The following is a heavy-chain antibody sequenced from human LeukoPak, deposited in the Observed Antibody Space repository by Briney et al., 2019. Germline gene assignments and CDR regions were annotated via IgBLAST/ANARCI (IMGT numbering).Heavy chain of an antibody. D-gene: IGHD3-22*01. CDR2: INPSGGST. Sequence: ASVKVSCKASGYTFTSYYMHWVRQAPGQGLEWMGIINPSGGSTSYAQKFQGRVTMTRDTSTSTVYMELSSLRSEDTAVYYCARATASSWLLPDYYYYYMDVWGKGTTVTISS. CDR1: GYTFTSYY. V-gene: IGHV1-46*01. J-gene: IGHJ6*03. CDR3: ARATASSWLLPDYYYYYMDV.